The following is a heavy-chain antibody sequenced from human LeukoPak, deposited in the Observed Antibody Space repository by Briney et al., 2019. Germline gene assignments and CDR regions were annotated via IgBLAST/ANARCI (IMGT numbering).Heavy chain of an antibody. CDR2: IYHSGST. J-gene: IGHJ3*02. CDR3: ARGRDDYGDPDAFDI. D-gene: IGHD4-17*01. Sequence: PSETLSLTCTVSGYSISSGYYWGWIRQPPGKGLEWIGSIYHSGSTYYNPPLKSRVTISVDTSKNQFSLKLSSVTAADTAVYYCARGRDDYGDPDAFDIWGQGTMVTVSS. CDR1: GYSISSGYY. V-gene: IGHV4-38-2*02.